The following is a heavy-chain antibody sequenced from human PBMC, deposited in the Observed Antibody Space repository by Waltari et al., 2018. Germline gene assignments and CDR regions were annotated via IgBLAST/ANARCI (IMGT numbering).Heavy chain of an antibody. CDR3: ARGSGAAACTNDY. J-gene: IGHJ4*02. CDR1: GGSFSGSY. V-gene: IGHV4-34*01. CDR2: TNHSGST. Sequence: QVQLQQWGAGLLKPSKNLYTTCAVYGGSFSGSYWRWIRQPPGKGMEWLGETNHSGSTNYNPSLKGRVTISVDASKHQFSLKLSSVTAADTAVYYCARGSGAAACTNDYWGQGTLVTVSS. D-gene: IGHD6-13*01.